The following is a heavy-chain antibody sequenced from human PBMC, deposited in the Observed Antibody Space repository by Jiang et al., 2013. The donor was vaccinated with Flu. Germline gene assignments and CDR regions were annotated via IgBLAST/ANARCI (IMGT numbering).Heavy chain of an antibody. Sequence: QLVESGGGVVQPGRSLRLSCAASGFTFSSYGMHWVRQAPGKGLEWVTFIQFDRNGGNDKGYVDSVKGRFTVSRDDSKNTLSLHMNNLRAEDSAIYYCAKDSSKWAFDYWGQGTLVTV. CDR2: IQFDRNGGNDK. V-gene: IGHV3-30*02. D-gene: IGHD4-11*01. J-gene: IGHJ4*02. CDR3: AKDSSKWAFDY. CDR1: GFTFSSYG.